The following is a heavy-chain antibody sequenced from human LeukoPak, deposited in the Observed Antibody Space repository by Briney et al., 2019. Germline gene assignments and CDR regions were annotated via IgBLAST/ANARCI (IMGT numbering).Heavy chain of an antibody. Sequence: GRSPRLSCAASGFTFSSYGMHWVRQAPGKGLEWVAVIWYDGSNKYYTDSVKGRFTLSRDNSKNTLYLQMNRLRDEDTAVYYCARDRVYCNGGSCAPYFDYWGKGTLVTVSS. J-gene: IGHJ4*02. CDR1: GFTFSSYG. CDR3: ARDRVYCNGGSCAPYFDY. D-gene: IGHD2-15*01. V-gene: IGHV3-33*01. CDR2: IWYDGSNK.